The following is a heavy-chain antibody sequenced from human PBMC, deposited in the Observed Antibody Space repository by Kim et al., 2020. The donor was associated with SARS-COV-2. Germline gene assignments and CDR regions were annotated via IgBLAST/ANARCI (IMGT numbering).Heavy chain of an antibody. D-gene: IGHD3-16*02. CDR3: ARDLMITFGGVIAISSDFDY. CDR2: ISAYNGNT. J-gene: IGHJ4*02. V-gene: IGHV1-18*04. CDR1: GYTFTSYG. Sequence: ASVKVSCKASGYTFTSYGISWVRQAPGQGLEWMGWISAYNGNTNYAQKLQGRVTMTTDTSTSTAYMELRSLRSDDTAVYYCARDLMITFGGVIAISSDFDYWGQGTLVTVSS.